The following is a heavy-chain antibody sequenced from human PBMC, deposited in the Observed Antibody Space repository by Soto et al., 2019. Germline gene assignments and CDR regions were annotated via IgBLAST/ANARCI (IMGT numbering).Heavy chain of an antibody. Sequence: GGSLRLSCAASGFTASSNYMTWVRQAPGKGLEWVSVIYSGGSTYYADSVKGRFTISRDNSKNTLYLQMNSLRVEDTAVYYCAKDLKRELPYPYYYYGMDVWGQGTTVTVSS. CDR2: IYSGGST. V-gene: IGHV3-66*01. CDR1: GFTASSNY. D-gene: IGHD1-26*01. J-gene: IGHJ6*02. CDR3: AKDLKRELPYPYYYYGMDV.